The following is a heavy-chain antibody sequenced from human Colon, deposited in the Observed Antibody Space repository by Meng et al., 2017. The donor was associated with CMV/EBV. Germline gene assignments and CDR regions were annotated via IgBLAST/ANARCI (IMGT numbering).Heavy chain of an antibody. CDR1: GYIFTNYG. V-gene: IGHV1-18*01. CDR3: ARAAGSSWYEPFDY. D-gene: IGHD6-13*01. J-gene: IGHJ4*02. CDR2: ISAYNGNT. Sequence: KSSGYIFTNYGITWVRQAPGQGLEWMGWISAYNGNTNYAQKFQGRVTTTTDTSTSTAYMELRSLRSDDTAVYYCARAAGSSWYEPFDYWGQGTLVTVSS.